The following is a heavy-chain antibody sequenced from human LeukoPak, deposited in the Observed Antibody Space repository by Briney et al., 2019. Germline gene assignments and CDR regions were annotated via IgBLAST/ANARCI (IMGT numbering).Heavy chain of an antibody. Sequence: ASVKVSCKASGYTFTSYYMHWVRQAPGQGLEWMGIINRSGSRRSYAQKYQGRVTMTMDMSTSTVYMELSILRSEDTVVYYCSKDGGLIVTQRLCYWGQGTLVTVSS. V-gene: IGHV1-46*01. CDR1: GYTFTSYY. J-gene: IGHJ4*02. D-gene: IGHD2-21*02. CDR2: INRSGSRR. CDR3: SKDGGLIVTQRLCY.